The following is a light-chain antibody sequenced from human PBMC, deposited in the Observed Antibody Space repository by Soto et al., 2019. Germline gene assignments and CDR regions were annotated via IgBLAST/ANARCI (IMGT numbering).Light chain of an antibody. V-gene: IGLV2-8*01. J-gene: IGLJ1*01. Sequence: QSVLTQPPSASGSPGQSVTISCTGTSNDVGGYNYVSWYQQHPGKAPKLMIYEVNKRPSGVPDRFSGSKSGNTASLTVSGLQAEDEADYYCSSFAVSNPFVFVTGTKVTVL. CDR1: SNDVGGYNY. CDR2: EVN. CDR3: SSFAVSNPFV.